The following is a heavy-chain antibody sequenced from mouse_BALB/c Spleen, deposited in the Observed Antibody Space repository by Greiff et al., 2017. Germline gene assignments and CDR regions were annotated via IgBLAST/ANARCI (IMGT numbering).Heavy chain of an antibody. Sequence: QVQLQQPGAELVRPGASVKLSCKASGYTFTSYWINRVKQRPGQGLEWIGNIYPSDSYTNYNQKFKDKATLTVDKSSSTAYMQLSSPTSEDSAVYYCTRLDGNYAMDYWGQGTSVTVSS. CDR2: IYPSDSYT. CDR1: GYTFTSYW. CDR3: TRLDGNYAMDY. V-gene: IGHV1-69*02. D-gene: IGHD2-1*01. J-gene: IGHJ4*01.